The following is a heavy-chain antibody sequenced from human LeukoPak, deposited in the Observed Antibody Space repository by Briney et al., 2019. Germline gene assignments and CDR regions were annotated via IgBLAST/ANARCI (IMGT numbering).Heavy chain of an antibody. J-gene: IGHJ5*02. V-gene: IGHV3-21*04. CDR2: ISTGGDNR. CDR3: ARRGTTYCTVDSCHPNWFDP. D-gene: IGHD2-15*01. CDR1: GFTFSRYA. Sequence: GGSLRLSCAASGFTFSRYAMNWVRQAPGKGLEWVSYISTGGDNRFYADSLKGRFTISRDNAKNSVYLLMNSLRAEDTAVYYCARRGTTYCTVDSCHPNWFDPWGQGTLVTVSS.